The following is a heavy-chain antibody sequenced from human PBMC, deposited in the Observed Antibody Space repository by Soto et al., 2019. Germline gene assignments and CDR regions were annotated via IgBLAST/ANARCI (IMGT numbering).Heavy chain of an antibody. CDR1: GFTFNIHN. J-gene: IGHJ4*02. CDR2: ISSRSSYI. CDR3: ARDNVPSDFFDS. Sequence: GGSLRLSCSASGFTFNIHNMNWVRQAPGKGLEWVSSISSRSSYIYYSDSVKGRFTNSRDNAKNSLYLQMNSLRAEDTAVYYCARDNVPSDFFDSWGQGTLVTVSS. D-gene: IGHD2-8*01. V-gene: IGHV3-21*01.